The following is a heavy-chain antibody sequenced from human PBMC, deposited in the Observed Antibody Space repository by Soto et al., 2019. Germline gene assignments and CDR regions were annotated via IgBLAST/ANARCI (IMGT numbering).Heavy chain of an antibody. CDR2: ISGSGGST. D-gene: IGHD2-2*01. J-gene: IGHJ3*02. CDR3: AKDLTRGCSSTSFYWVNDAFDI. Sequence: GGSLRLSCAASGFTFSSYAMSWVRQAPGKGLEWVSAISGSGGSTYYADSGKGRFTISRDNSKNTMYLQMNSLRAEDTAVYDGAKDLTRGCSSTSFYWVNDAFDIWGQGTMVTVSS. CDR1: GFTFSSYA. V-gene: IGHV3-23*01.